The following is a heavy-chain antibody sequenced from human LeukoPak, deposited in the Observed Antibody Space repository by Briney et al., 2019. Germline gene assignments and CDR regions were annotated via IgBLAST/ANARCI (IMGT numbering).Heavy chain of an antibody. V-gene: IGHV3-30*04. CDR1: GFTFSSYA. Sequence: GGSLRLSCAASGFTFSSYALHWVRQAPGKGLKWVAIISFDGSDIYYADSVKGRFTISRDNSKHTLYLQMNSLRAEDTAVYYCARGSGSWKGQLDYWGQGTLVTVSS. CDR3: ARGSGSWKGQLDY. D-gene: IGHD6-25*01. J-gene: IGHJ4*02. CDR2: ISFDGSDI.